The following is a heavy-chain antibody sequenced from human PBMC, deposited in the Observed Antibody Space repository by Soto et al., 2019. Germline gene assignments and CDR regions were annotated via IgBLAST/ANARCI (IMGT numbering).Heavy chain of an antibody. V-gene: IGHV1-69*06. Sequence: VKVSGKASGGTFSSYAISWVRKAPGKGLEWMGGIIPIFGTANYAQKFQGRVTITADKSTSTAYMELSSLRSEDTAVYYCASSGYSYVGDYYYGMDVWGQGTTVTVSS. CDR3: ASSGYSYVGDYYYGMDV. CDR2: IIPIFGTA. CDR1: GGTFSSYA. J-gene: IGHJ6*02. D-gene: IGHD5-18*01.